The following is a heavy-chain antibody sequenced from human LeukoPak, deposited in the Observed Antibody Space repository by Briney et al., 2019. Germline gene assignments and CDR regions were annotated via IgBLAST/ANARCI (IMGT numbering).Heavy chain of an antibody. CDR3: ARSPGWARYYYYYYYMDV. Sequence: GGSLRLSCTASGFIFSNYAMSWVRQAPGKGLEWVSAISGSDGRTYYADSVKGRFTISRDNSKNTLYLQMNSLRAEDTAVYYCARSPGWARYYYYYYYMDVWGKGTTVTVSS. CDR2: ISGSDGRT. CDR1: GFIFSNYA. J-gene: IGHJ6*03. V-gene: IGHV3-23*01. D-gene: IGHD5-12*01.